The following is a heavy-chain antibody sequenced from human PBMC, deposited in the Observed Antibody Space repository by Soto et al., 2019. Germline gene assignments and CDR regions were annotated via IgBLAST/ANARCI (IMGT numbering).Heavy chain of an antibody. Sequence: EVQLVESGGDLVQPGGSLRLSCAASGFTFTSYWMHWVRQSPGKGLVWVSRINPDGSRTSYADSVKGRFTISRDNAKNTLYLLMNSLGADDTAVYYCARVAVTTYYFDYWGHGTLVTVSS. CDR1: GFTFTSYW. CDR2: INPDGSRT. V-gene: IGHV3-74*01. D-gene: IGHD4-17*01. J-gene: IGHJ4*01. CDR3: ARVAVTTYYFDY.